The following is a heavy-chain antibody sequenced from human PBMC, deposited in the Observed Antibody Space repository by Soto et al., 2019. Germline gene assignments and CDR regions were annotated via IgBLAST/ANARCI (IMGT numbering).Heavy chain of an antibody. Sequence: QVQLVQSGAEVKKPGASVKVSCKASGYTFTSYGINWVRQAPGQGLEWMGWISAYNGNTNYAQKLQGRVTMTTDTSTSSTYTDWRSLSSDDTSVYDCGGLGVGITFAYHSVRDEWGRGTTVT. V-gene: IGHV1-18*01. D-gene: IGHD3-16*01. CDR1: GYTFTSYG. CDR2: ISAYNGNT. J-gene: IGHJ6*04. CDR3: GGLGVGITFAYHSVRDE.